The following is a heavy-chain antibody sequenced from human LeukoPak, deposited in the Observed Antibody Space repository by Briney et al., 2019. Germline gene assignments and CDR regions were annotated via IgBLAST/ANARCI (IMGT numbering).Heavy chain of an antibody. Sequence: SETLSLTCSVSGGSISSYYWSWIRQPPGKGLEWIGDIYTSGSTNYKPSLKSRVTISVDTSKNQFSLKLSSVTAADTAVYYCARGGYGYGYFYYWGQGTLVTVSS. CDR1: GGSISSYY. D-gene: IGHD5-18*01. CDR2: IYTSGST. J-gene: IGHJ4*02. V-gene: IGHV4-59*01. CDR3: ARGGYGYGYFYY.